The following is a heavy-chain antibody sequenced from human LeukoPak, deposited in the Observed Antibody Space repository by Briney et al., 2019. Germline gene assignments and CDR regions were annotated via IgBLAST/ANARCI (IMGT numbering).Heavy chain of an antibody. V-gene: IGHV1-46*01. CDR2: INPSGGST. D-gene: IGHD6-19*01. CDR3: ARDRGSGWYEGVFDY. CDR1: GYTFTSYY. J-gene: IGHJ4*02. Sequence: ASVKVSCKASGYTFTSYYMHWVRQAPGQGLEWMGIINPSGGSTSYAQKFQGRVTMTRDTSTSTVYMELSSLRSEDTAVHYCARDRGSGWYEGVFDYWGQGTLVTVSS.